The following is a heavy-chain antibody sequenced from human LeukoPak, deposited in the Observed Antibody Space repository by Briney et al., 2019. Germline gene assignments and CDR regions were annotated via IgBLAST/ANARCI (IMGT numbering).Heavy chain of an antibody. CDR3: AKESCSSRCNFDY. CDR2: INHHSGFK. CDR1: GFTFSICA. V-gene: IGHV3-21*04. D-gene: IGHD2-2*01. Sequence: GGSLRLSCAASGFTFSICAMSWVRQAPGKGLEWVSSINHHSGFKYYADSVKGRFTISRDNAQSSLYLEMNSLRAEDTAVYYCAKESCSSRCNFDYWGQGTLVTVSS. J-gene: IGHJ4*02.